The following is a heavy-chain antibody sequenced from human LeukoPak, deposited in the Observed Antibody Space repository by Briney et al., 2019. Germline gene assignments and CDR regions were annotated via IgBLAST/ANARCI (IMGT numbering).Heavy chain of an antibody. CDR1: GFTFSSYN. D-gene: IGHD2-15*01. CDR3: ASLPRYCSGGSCSD. V-gene: IGHV3-48*01. Sequence: PGGSLRLSCAASGFTFSSYNMNWVRQAPGKGLEWVSYISGSSSTIYYADSVKGRFTISRDNAKNSLYLQMNSLRAEDTAVHYCASLPRYCSGGSCSDWGQGTLVTASS. CDR2: ISGSSSTI. J-gene: IGHJ4*02.